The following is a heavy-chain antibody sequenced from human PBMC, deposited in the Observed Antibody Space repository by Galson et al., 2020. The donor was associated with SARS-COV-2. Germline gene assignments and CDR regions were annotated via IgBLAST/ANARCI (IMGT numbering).Heavy chain of an antibody. D-gene: IGHD3-22*01. Sequence: GGSLRLSCAASGFTIDDYAMHWVRHAPGKVLEWVSGIRWNSGRIGYEDSVKGRFTISRDNAKNSLYLQMNSLRAEDTALYYCARGLDSTGYNWFDPWGQGTLVTVSS. J-gene: IGHJ5*02. CDR2: IRWNSGRI. CDR1: GFTIDDYA. CDR3: ARGLDSTGYNWFDP. V-gene: IGHV3-9*01.